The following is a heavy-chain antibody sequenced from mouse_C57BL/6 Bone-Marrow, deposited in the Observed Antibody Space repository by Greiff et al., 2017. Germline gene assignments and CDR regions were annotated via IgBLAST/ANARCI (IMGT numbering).Heavy chain of an antibody. V-gene: IGHV10-1*01. CDR3: VRHGGTSDWYFDV. CDR1: GFSFNTYA. J-gene: IGHJ1*03. Sequence: EVQLVESGGGLVQPKGSLKLSCAASGFSFNTYAMNWVRQAPGKGLEWVARIRSKSNNYATYYADSVKDRFTISRDDSESMLYLQMNNLKTEDTAMYYCVRHGGTSDWYFDVWGTGTTVTVSS. CDR2: IRSKSNNYAT. D-gene: IGHD1-1*02.